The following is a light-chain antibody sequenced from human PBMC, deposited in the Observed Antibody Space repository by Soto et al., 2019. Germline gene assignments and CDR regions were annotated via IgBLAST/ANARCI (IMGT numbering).Light chain of an antibody. CDR1: QSISSW. Sequence: DIQMTQSPSTLSASVGDRVTITCRASQSISSWLAWYQQKPGKAPKLLIYDASSLESGVPLRFSGSGSGTEFTLTISSLQPDDFATYYCQQYNSYSGFGQGTKVEIK. CDR2: DAS. V-gene: IGKV1-5*01. CDR3: QQYNSYSG. J-gene: IGKJ1*01.